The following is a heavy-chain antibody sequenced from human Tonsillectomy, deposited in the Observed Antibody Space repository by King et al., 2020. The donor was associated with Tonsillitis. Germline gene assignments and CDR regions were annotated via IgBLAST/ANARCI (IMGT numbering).Heavy chain of an antibody. CDR3: ARDPYDSSGYYFGYFDL. J-gene: IGHJ2*01. Sequence: VQLVESGGGVVQPGRSLRLSCAASGFTFNSYVMHWVRQAPGKGLEWVTLISYDGTNKYYADSVKGRFTISRDNSKNTLYLQMNSPRAEDTAVYRCARDPYDSSGYYFGYFDLWGRGTLVTVSS. CDR1: GFTFNSYV. V-gene: IGHV3-30-3*01. CDR2: ISYDGTNK. D-gene: IGHD3-22*01.